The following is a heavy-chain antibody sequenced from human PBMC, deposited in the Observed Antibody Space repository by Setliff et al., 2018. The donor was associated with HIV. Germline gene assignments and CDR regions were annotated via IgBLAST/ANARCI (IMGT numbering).Heavy chain of an antibody. CDR3: ARKGWNAYEAFDY. D-gene: IGHD1-1*01. Sequence: SETLSLTCNVYGGSFSGDSWNWIRQPPGKGLEWIGEINHSGGTKYNPSLKSRVTISVDMSKNHFSLSLTSVTAADTAIYFCARKGWNAYEAFDYWGQGSLVTVSS. CDR2: INHSGGT. V-gene: IGHV4-34*01. J-gene: IGHJ4*02. CDR1: GGSFSGDS.